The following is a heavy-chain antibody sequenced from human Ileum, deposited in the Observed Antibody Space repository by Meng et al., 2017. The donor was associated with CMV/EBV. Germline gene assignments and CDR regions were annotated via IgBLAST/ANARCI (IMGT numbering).Heavy chain of an antibody. J-gene: IGHJ3*01. CDR3: ARETRALLDAFDL. CDR2: IYYDGRT. D-gene: IGHD1-26*01. Sequence: GGSLRLSCAASGFTVNNKFMSWVRQAPGEGREWVSVIYYDGRTYYTDSVKGRFTISRDNSKNTLSLQMNSLRVEDTAVYYCARETRALLDAFDLWGQGTMVTVSS. CDR1: GFTVNNKF. V-gene: IGHV3-53*01.